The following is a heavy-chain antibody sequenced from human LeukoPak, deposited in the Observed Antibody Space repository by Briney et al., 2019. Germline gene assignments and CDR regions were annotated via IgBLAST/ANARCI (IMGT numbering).Heavy chain of an antibody. Sequence: ASVKVSCKASGYTFTSYYMHWVRQAPGQGLEWMGIINPSGGSTSYAQKFQGRVTMTRDTSTSTVYMELNSLRSEDTAVYYCAREVFWSGYPRYYYYYGMDVWGQGTTVTVSS. J-gene: IGHJ6*02. CDR1: GYTFTSYY. D-gene: IGHD3-3*01. V-gene: IGHV1-46*01. CDR3: AREVFWSGYPRYYYYYGMDV. CDR2: INPSGGST.